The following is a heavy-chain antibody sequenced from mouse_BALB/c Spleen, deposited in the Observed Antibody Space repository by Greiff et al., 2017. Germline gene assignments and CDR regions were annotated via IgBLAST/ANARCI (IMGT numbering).Heavy chain of an antibody. D-gene: IGHD1-1*01. V-gene: IGHV5-4*02. Sequence: EVQRVESGGGLVKPGGSLKLSCAASGFTFSDYYMYWVRQTPEKRLEWVATISDGGSTYYPDTVKGRFTISRDNAKNTLYLQMSSLKSEDTAMYYCARHAVVARDAMDYWGQGTSVTVSS. CDR2: ISDGGST. J-gene: IGHJ4*01. CDR1: GFTFSDYY. CDR3: ARHAVVARDAMDY.